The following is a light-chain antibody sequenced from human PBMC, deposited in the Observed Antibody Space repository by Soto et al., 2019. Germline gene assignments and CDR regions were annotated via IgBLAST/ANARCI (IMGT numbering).Light chain of an antibody. V-gene: IGKV1-5*01. CDR3: QQYNTFSTLT. CDR2: DAS. J-gene: IGKJ1*01. Sequence: DIQMNLFPSTLSASVVDRVTITSWASQSISNWVAWYQQKAGLAPKLLISDASNLVSGVPSRFSGSGSGIEFTLTISGLQPDDFATYYCQQYNTFSTLTFGKGTKV. CDR1: QSISNW.